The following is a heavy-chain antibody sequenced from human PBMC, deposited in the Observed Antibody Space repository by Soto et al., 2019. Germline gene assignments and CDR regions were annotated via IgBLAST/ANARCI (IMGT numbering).Heavy chain of an antibody. Sequence: ASVKVSCKASGYTFMRFAMHWVRQAPGQGLEWMAWLNPVNGNTKYSEKLSGRVTITGDKSASIAYMEMNSLRVEDTAVYYCARVGAAGGMDVWGQGTTVTVSS. CDR3: ARVGAAGGMDV. V-gene: IGHV1-3*01. D-gene: IGHD6-13*01. J-gene: IGHJ6*02. CDR1: GYTFMRFA. CDR2: LNPVNGNT.